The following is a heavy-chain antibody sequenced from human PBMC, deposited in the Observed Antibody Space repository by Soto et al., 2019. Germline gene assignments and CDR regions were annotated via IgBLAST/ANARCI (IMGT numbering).Heavy chain of an antibody. CDR1: GFTFSSSA. CDR2: IIGGSDST. D-gene: IGHD3-10*01. CDR3: AKGGWFAFDY. J-gene: IGHJ4*02. Sequence: EVQLLESGGGLIQPGGSLRLSCAASGFTFSSSAMSWVRQAPGKGLEWVSTIIGGSDSTYYADPVRGRFTTSRDNSKITLYLQMNSLIAEDTAVYYCAKGGWFAFDYWGRGTLVTVSS. V-gene: IGHV3-23*01.